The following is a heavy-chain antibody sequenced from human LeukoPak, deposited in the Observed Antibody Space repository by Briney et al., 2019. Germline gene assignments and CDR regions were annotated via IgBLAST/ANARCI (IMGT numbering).Heavy chain of an antibody. CDR2: IIPIFGTA. D-gene: IGHD1-1*01. V-gene: IGHV1-69*13. J-gene: IGHJ4*02. CDR1: GGTFSSYA. Sequence: SVKVSCKASGGTFSSYAISWVRQAPGQGLEWMGGIIPIFGTANYAQKLQGRVTSTADESTSTAYMELSSLRSEDTALYYCATSWNARRDYWGQGTLVTVSS. CDR3: ATSWNARRDY.